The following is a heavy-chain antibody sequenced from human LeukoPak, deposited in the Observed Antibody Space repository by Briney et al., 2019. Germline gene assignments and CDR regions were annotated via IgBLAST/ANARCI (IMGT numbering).Heavy chain of an antibody. CDR3: AKGISSYGEPNWFDP. D-gene: IGHD4-17*01. CDR1: GFTFSDYY. CDR2: ISGSGGST. Sequence: PGGSLRLSCAASGFTFSDYYMSWIRQAPGKGLEWVSAISGSGGSTYYADSVKGRFTISRDNSKNTLYLQMNSLRAEDTAVYYCAKGISSYGEPNWFDPWGQGTLVTVSS. J-gene: IGHJ5*02. V-gene: IGHV3-23*01.